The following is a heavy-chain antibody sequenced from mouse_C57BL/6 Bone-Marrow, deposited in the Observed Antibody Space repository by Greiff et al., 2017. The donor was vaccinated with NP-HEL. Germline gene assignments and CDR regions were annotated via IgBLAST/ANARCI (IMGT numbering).Heavy chain of an antibody. Sequence: SGAELARPGASVKLSCKASGYTFTSYGISWVKQRTGQGLEWIGEIYPRSGNTYYNEKFKGKATLTADKSSSTAYMELRSLTSEDSAVYFCARKGVYGSSFFWYFDVWGTGTTVTVSS. CDR3: ARKGVYGSSFFWYFDV. V-gene: IGHV1-81*01. J-gene: IGHJ1*03. D-gene: IGHD1-1*01. CDR1: GYTFTSYG. CDR2: IYPRSGNT.